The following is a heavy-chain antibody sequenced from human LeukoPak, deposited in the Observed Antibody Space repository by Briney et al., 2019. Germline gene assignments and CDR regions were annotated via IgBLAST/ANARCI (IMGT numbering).Heavy chain of an antibody. J-gene: IGHJ4*02. D-gene: IGHD4-17*01. CDR2: INPNSGGT. Sequence: ASVKVSCKASGYTFTGYYMHWVRQAPGQGLEWMGWINPNSGGTNYAQKFQGRVTMTRDTSISTAYMELSRLRSDDTAVYYCARGRSDYGDPYYFDYWGQGTLVTLSS. CDR1: GYTFTGYY. CDR3: ARGRSDYGDPYYFDY. V-gene: IGHV1-2*02.